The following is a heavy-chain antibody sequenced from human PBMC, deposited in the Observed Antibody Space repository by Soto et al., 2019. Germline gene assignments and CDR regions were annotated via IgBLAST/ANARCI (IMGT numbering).Heavy chain of an antibody. CDR2: IDSGGSST. J-gene: IGHJ4*02. Sequence: DLVESGGGLVKPGGSLRLSCEASACTCGSHTMNWVRHAPGKGPEMVSSIDSGGSSTWYADTVKGRFTISRDNAKNSLFLQMNSRRAEDTAVYFWTSEVQPGLRRKDVYRGQGTLVTVSP. D-gene: IGHD1-1*01. CDR1: ACTCGSHT. CDR3: TSEVQPGLRRKDVY. V-gene: IGHV3-21*01.